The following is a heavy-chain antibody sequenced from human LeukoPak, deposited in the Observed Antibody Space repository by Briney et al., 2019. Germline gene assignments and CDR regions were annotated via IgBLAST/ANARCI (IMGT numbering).Heavy chain of an antibody. J-gene: IGHJ3*02. CDR3: ARGLEGKYDFWSGYYSGAFDI. Sequence: PAETLSLTCAVYGGSFSGYYWSWIRQPPGKGLEWIGEINHSGSTNYNPSLKSRVTISVDTSKNQFSLKLSSVTAADTAVYYCARGLEGKYDFWSGYYSGAFDIWGQGTMVTVSS. CDR2: INHSGST. V-gene: IGHV4-34*01. D-gene: IGHD3-3*01. CDR1: GGSFSGYY.